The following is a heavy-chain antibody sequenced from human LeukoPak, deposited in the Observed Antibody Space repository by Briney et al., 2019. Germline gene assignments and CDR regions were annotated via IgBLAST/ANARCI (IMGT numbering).Heavy chain of an antibody. CDR3: ARDGGSSSYDFDY. V-gene: IGHV4-59*01. Sequence: PSETLSLTCTVSGGSISSYYWSWIRQPPGKGLEWIGYIYYSGSTNYNPSLKSRVTISVDTSKNQFSLKLSSVTAADTAVYYCARDGGSSSYDFDYWGQGTLVTVPS. J-gene: IGHJ4*02. CDR1: GGSISSYY. D-gene: IGHD6-6*01. CDR2: IYYSGST.